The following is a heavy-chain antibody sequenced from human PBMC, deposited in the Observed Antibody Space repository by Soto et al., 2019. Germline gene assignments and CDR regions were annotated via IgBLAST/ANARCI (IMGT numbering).Heavy chain of an antibody. CDR2: VSGYNGNT. CDR3: ARAGEHPYYYYGMDV. J-gene: IGHJ6*02. CDR1: GYTFTTSG. V-gene: IGHV1-18*01. Sequence: QVQLVQSGGKVKKPGASVKVSCKASGYTFTTSGVSWVRQAPGQGLEWMGWVSGYNGNTKYEEKFPDRVTMTTDTPTSTAYLELRSRTTDDTAVYYCARAGEHPYYYYGMDVWGQGTTVIVSS. D-gene: IGHD3-10*01.